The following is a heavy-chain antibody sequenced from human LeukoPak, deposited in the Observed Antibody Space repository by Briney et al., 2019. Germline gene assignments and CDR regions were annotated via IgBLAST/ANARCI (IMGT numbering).Heavy chain of an antibody. Sequence: PSETLSLTCAVSGGSISSGGYSWRWIRQPPGKGLEWIGEIYHSGSTNYNPSLKSRVTISVHKSKNQFSLKLSSVTAADTAVYYCARSVVVPAAMYYYYYYGMDVWGQGTTVTVSS. CDR3: ARSVVVPAAMYYYYYYGMDV. V-gene: IGHV4-30-2*01. J-gene: IGHJ6*02. CDR2: IYHSGST. D-gene: IGHD2-2*01. CDR1: GGSISSGGYS.